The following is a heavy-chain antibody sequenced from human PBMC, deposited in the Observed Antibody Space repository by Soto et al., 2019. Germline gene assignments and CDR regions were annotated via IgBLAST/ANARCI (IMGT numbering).Heavy chain of an antibody. CDR3: AKDQGYTYGPSDY. D-gene: IGHD5-18*01. CDR2: ISYDGSNE. CDR1: GFTFSSYA. V-gene: IGHV3-30*18. J-gene: IGHJ4*02. Sequence: QVQLVESGGGVVQPGRSLRLSCAASGFTFSSYAMHWVRQAPGKGLEWVAVISYDGSNEYYADSVKGRFTISRDTSKNTLYLQMNSLRAEDTAVYYCAKDQGYTYGPSDYWGQGTLVTVSS.